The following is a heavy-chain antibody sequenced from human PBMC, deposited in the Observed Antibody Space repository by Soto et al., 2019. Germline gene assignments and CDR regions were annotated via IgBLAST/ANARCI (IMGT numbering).Heavy chain of an antibody. CDR1: GFTFSSYN. CDR3: ARVENEVFDY. V-gene: IGHV3-21*01. CDR2: ISSGSSYI. Sequence: GGSLRLSCAASGFTFSSYNMNWVRQAPGKGLEWVSSISSGSSYIYYADSVKGRFTISRDNAKNSLYLQMNSLRAADTAVYYCARVENEVFDYWGQGTLVTVSS. J-gene: IGHJ4*02. D-gene: IGHD1-1*01.